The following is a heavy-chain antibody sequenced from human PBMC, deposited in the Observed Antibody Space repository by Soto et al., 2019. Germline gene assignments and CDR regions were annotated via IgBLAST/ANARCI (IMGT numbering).Heavy chain of an antibody. CDR1: GYTFTSYG. V-gene: IGHV1-18*01. Sequence: QVQLVQSGAEVKKPGASVKVSCKASGYTFTSYGISWVRQAPGQGLEWMGWISAYNGNTNYAQKLQGRVTMTTDTSTSTAYVELRILRSEYTAVYSCARDSPHHPLFDWCGVRYYGMDVWGQGTTVTVSS. D-gene: IGHD3-9*01. CDR3: ARDSPHHPLFDWCGVRYYGMDV. CDR2: ISAYNGNT. J-gene: IGHJ6*02.